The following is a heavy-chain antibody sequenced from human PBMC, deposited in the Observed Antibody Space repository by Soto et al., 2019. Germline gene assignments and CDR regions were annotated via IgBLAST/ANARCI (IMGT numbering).Heavy chain of an antibody. J-gene: IGHJ4*02. CDR3: ARTRENSGIFSDRISSFDY. CDR2: INHSGST. CDR1: GGSCNTCY. V-gene: IGHV4-34*01. Sequence: SETLSLTCAVDGGSCNTCYWRWTWIRQPPGKGLEWIGEINHSGSTNYNPSLKSRVTISVDTSKNQFSLKLSSVTAADTAVYYCARTRENSGIFSDRISSFDYWGQGTLVPVSS. D-gene: IGHD2-21*01.